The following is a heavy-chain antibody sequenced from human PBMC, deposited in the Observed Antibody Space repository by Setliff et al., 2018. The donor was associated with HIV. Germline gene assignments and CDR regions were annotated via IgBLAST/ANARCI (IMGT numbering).Heavy chain of an antibody. Sequence: SETLSLTCTVSGDSVNDRSYFWGWIRQPPGKGLEWIGTFYYNGDSRYNPSLKSRVTISVDTSMNQFSLKLSSVTAADTAVYYCARGSRGYSYAYYYYYMDVWGKGTTVTVSS. D-gene: IGHD5-18*01. CDR1: GDSVNDRSYF. CDR2: FYYNGDS. J-gene: IGHJ6*03. CDR3: ARGSRGYSYAYYYYYMDV. V-gene: IGHV4-39*07.